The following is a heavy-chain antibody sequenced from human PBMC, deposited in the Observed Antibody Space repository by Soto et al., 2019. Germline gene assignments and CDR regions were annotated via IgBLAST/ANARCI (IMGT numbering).Heavy chain of an antibody. CDR1: GGSFSGYY. CDR2: INHSGST. J-gene: IGHJ5*02. CDR3: ASGRRTGLRYFHWSKPPVIGWFDP. V-gene: IGHV4-34*01. D-gene: IGHD3-9*01. Sequence: SETLSLTCAVYGGSFSGYYWSWIRQPPGKGLGWIGEINHSGSTNYNPSLKSRVTISVDTSKNQFSLKLSSVTAADTAVYYCASGRRTGLRYFHWSKPPVIGWFDPWGQGSLVTFSS.